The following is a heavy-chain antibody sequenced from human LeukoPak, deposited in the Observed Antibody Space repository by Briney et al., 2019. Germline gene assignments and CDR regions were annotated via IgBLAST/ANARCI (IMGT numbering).Heavy chain of an antibody. CDR1: RFAFSSFA. J-gene: IGHJ4*02. Sequence: GGSLRLSCAASRFAFSSFAMHWVRQAPGKGLEWVAVTSYDGSEEFYADFVKGRFTISRDNSKNTLFLYMNSLRTEDTAVFYCARAKGIAVDGTGGRIDFWGRGTLVTVSS. D-gene: IGHD6-13*01. CDR3: ARAKGIAVDGTGGRIDF. V-gene: IGHV3-30*04. CDR2: TSYDGSEE.